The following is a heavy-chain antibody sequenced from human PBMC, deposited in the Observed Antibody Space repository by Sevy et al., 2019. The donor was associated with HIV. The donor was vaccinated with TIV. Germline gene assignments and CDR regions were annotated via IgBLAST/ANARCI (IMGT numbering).Heavy chain of an antibody. Sequence: GGSLRLSCEASGFTFNSYGMHWVRQAPGKGLEWVAVISYDGSEKDYADSVKGRFTISREKSMNMVYVQMNSLRAEDTAGSYCARMFRSYGMDVWGQGTTVTVSS. CDR1: GFTFNSYG. CDR3: ARMFRSYGMDV. D-gene: IGHD3-10*01. J-gene: IGHJ6*02. V-gene: IGHV3-30*03. CDR2: ISYDGSEK.